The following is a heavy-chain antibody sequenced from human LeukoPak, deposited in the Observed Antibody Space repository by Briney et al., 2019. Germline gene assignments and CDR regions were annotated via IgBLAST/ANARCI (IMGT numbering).Heavy chain of an antibody. CDR3: ARDWLYDSSAPGNWFDP. V-gene: IGHV1-18*01. J-gene: IGHJ5*02. D-gene: IGHD3-22*01. Sequence: ASVKVSCKASGYTFTSYGISWVRQAPGQGLEWMGWISAYNGNTNYAQKLQGRVTMTTDTSTNTAYMELRSLRSDDTAVYYCARDWLYDSSAPGNWFDPWGQGTLVTVSS. CDR2: ISAYNGNT. CDR1: GYTFTSYG.